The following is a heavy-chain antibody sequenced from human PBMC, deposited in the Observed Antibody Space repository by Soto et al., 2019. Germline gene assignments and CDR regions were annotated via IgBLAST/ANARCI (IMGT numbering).Heavy chain of an antibody. CDR1: GYTFTSSG. V-gene: IGHV1-18*04. Sequence: QVQLVQSGAEVKKPGASVKVSCKASGYTFTSSGISGVRQAPGQGLEWMGWISAYNGNTNYAQKLQGRVTMTTDTSTSTAYMELRSLRSDDTAVYYCARMTYYYDSSDYVDFDYWGQGTLVTVSS. CDR3: ARMTYYYDSSDYVDFDY. CDR2: ISAYNGNT. D-gene: IGHD3-22*01. J-gene: IGHJ4*02.